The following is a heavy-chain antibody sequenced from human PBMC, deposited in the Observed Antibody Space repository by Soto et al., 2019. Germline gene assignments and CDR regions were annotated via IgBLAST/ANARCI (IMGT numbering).Heavy chain of an antibody. D-gene: IGHD1-26*01. CDR1: GFTFDDYA. CDR2: ISWNSGSI. J-gene: IGHJ5*02. V-gene: IGHV3-9*01. CDR3: AKGIVGATINWFDP. Sequence: EVQLVESGGGLVQPGRSLRLSCAASGFTFDDYAMHWVRQAPGKGLEWVSGISWNSGSIGYADSVKGRFTISRDNAQNSLYLQMNSLRAEDTALYYCAKGIVGATINWFDPWGQGTLVTVSS.